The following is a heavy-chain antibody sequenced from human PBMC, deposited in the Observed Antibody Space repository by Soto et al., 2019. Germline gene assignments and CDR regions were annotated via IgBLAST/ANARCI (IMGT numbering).Heavy chain of an antibody. D-gene: IGHD2-8*01. J-gene: IGHJ4*02. CDR3: ARDTNGLSY. V-gene: IGHV3-74*01. CDR2: INSDGSST. CDR1: GFTFSSDW. Sequence: PGGSLRLSCAASGFTFSSDWMHWVRQAPGKGLVWVSRINSDGSSTSYADSVKGRFTISRDNAKNTVYLQMNNLRVDDTAVYYCARDTNGLSYWGQGTLVTVSS.